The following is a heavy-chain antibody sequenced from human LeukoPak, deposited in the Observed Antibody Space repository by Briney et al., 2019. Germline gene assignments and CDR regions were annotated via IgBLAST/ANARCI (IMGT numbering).Heavy chain of an antibody. V-gene: IGHV4-4*07. J-gene: IGHJ4*02. D-gene: IGHD3-22*01. CDR2: IHSSGII. CDR3: VRDEANSGYPDY. CDR1: GGSISSYY. Sequence: SEALSLTCTVSGGSISSYYWSWIRQPAGKAPEWIGRIHSSGIINYNPPLKSRVTISLDYSNNQVSLKLSYVTAADTAVYYCVRDEANSGYPDYWGQGTLATVSS.